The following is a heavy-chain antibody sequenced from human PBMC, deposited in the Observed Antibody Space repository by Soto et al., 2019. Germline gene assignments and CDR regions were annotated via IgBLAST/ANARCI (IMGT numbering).Heavy chain of an antibody. J-gene: IGHJ5*02. CDR1: GFTFSSYG. CDR3: AKEYGSGSYIRPWFDP. CDR2: ISYDGINK. V-gene: IGHV3-30*18. D-gene: IGHD3-10*01. Sequence: QVQLVESGGGVVQPGRSLRLSCAASGFTFSSYGMHWVRQAPGKGLEWVAVISYDGINKYYADSVKGRFTISRDNSKNTLYLQMNSLRAEDTAVYYCAKEYGSGSYIRPWFDPWGQGTLVTVSS.